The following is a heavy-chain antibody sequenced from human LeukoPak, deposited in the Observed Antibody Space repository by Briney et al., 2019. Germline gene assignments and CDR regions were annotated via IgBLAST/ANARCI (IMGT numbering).Heavy chain of an antibody. J-gene: IGHJ4*02. D-gene: IGHD2-15*01. V-gene: IGHV3-48*01. CDR2: ISSSGSAI. CDR1: GFPLSSYS. CDR3: VRVKGSYFDY. Sequence: GGSLRLSCAASGFPLSSYSINWVRQAPGKGLEWVSYISSSGSAIYYVDSVKGLFTVSRDNAKNSLFLQMNSPSAEDTAVYYCVRVKGSYFDYWGQGALVTVSS.